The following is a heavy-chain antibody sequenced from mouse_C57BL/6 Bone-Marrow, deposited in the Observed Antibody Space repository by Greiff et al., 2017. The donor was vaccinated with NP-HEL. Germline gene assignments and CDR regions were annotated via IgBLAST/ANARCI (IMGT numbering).Heavy chain of an antibody. CDR3: ARNYYGSSSFDY. CDR1: GYTFTSYL. J-gene: IGHJ2*01. V-gene: IGHV1-72*01. Sequence: VKQSCKASGYTFTSYLMHWVKQRPGRGLEWIGRIDPNSGGTKYNEKFKSKATLTVDKPSSTAYMQLNSLTSEDSAVYYCARNYYGSSSFDYWGQGTTLTVSS. CDR2: IDPNSGGT. D-gene: IGHD1-1*01.